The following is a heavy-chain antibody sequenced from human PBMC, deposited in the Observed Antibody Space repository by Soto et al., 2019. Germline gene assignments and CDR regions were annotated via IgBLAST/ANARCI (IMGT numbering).Heavy chain of an antibody. D-gene: IGHD3-10*01. CDR2: INAANGNT. CDR3: ASAEYYQEREGYNPCDY. V-gene: IGHV1-3*01. J-gene: IGHJ4*02. CDR1: GYSFNNYA. Sequence: ASVKVSCKASGYSFNNYAMHWVHQAPGQRLEWMGWINAANGNTKYSQKFQGRVTLTRDTSASKAYMALSSLRSEDTAVYYCASAEYYQEREGYNPCDYWAQGTL.